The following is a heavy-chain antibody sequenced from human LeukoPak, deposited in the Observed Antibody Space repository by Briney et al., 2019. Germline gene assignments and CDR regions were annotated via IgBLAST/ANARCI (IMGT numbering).Heavy chain of an antibody. Sequence: GASVKVSCKASGYTFTGYYMHWVRQAPGQGLEWMGWINPNSGGTNYAQKFQGRVTMTRDTSISTAYMELSRLRSDDTAVYYCARVYCSSTSCYTGVPDYWGQGTLVTVSS. D-gene: IGHD2-2*02. CDR1: GYTFTGYY. CDR3: ARVYCSSTSCYTGVPDY. CDR2: INPNSGGT. J-gene: IGHJ4*02. V-gene: IGHV1-2*02.